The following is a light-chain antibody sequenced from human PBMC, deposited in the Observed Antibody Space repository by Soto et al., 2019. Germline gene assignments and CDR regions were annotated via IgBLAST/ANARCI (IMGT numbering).Light chain of an antibody. CDR2: GVS. CDR3: QQYETWPRT. J-gene: IGKJ2*01. Sequence: TVMTQSPATLSVSPGDTATLSCRSSQNVHINLAWYQQKPGQAPTLLIYGVSARAPGVPARFSVAGSGTEFTLTFRSLQSADFAVYYCQQYETWPRTFGQGTKVAIQ. CDR1: QNVHIN. V-gene: IGKV3-15*01.